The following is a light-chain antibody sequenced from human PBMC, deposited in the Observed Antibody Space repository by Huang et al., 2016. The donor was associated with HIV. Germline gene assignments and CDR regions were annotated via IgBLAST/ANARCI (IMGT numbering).Light chain of an antibody. CDR1: QSISSY. V-gene: IGKV1-39*01. CDR2: AAS. Sequence: DIQMTQSPSSLSASVGDRVTITCRGSQSISSYLNWYQQKPGKAPKLLIYAASSLQSGVPSRFSCSGSGTDFTLTISSLQPEYFATYYCQQSYSTLRYTFGQGTKLEIK. CDR3: QQSYSTLRYT. J-gene: IGKJ2*01.